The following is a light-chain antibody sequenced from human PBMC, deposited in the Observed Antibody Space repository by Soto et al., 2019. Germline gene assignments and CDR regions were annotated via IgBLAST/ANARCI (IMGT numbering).Light chain of an antibody. CDR1: QGIRDD. CDR2: AAS. Sequence: AIQMTQSPSSLSASVGDRVTITCRASQGIRDDLGWYQQKPGRAPKLLIYAASSLQSGVPSRFSGSGSGTDFTLTISSLQPEDFATYYCLQDYTYPWTFGQGTKVEIK. V-gene: IGKV1-6*01. J-gene: IGKJ1*01. CDR3: LQDYTYPWT.